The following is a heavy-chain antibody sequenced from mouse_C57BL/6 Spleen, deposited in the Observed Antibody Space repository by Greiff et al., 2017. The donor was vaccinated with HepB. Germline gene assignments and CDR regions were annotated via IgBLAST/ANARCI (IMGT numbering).Heavy chain of an antibody. Sequence: EVQLQQSGPVLVKPGASVKMSCKASGYTFTDYYMNWVKQSHGKSLEWIGVINPYNGGTSYNQKFKGKATLTVDKSSSTAYMELNSLTSEDSAVYYCARLAYYSKGYFDVWGTGTTVTVSS. CDR2: INPYNGGT. J-gene: IGHJ1*03. D-gene: IGHD2-5*01. V-gene: IGHV1-19*01. CDR3: ARLAYYSKGYFDV. CDR1: GYTFTDYY.